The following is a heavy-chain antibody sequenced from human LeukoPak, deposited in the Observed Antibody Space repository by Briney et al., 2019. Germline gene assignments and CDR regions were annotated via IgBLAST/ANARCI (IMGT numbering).Heavy chain of an antibody. CDR3: ARPAQQAFDY. CDR1: GGSISSSSYY. Sequence: SETLSLTCTVSGGSISSSSYYWGWIRQPPGKGLEWIGSIYYSGNTYYNPSLKSRVTISVDTSKNQFSLKLSSVTAADTAVYYCARPAQQAFDYWGQRTLVTVSS. CDR2: IYYSGNT. D-gene: IGHD6-13*01. J-gene: IGHJ4*02. V-gene: IGHV4-39*01.